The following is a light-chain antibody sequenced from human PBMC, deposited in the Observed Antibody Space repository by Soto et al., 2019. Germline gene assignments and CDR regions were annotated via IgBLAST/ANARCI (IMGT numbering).Light chain of an antibody. CDR2: TGS. CDR1: QAIDSW. J-gene: IGKJ1*01. V-gene: IGKV1-12*01. Sequence: IQVPQSPSYGYASVGDRVTITCRASQAIDSWLAWYQQKPGEAPKLLIFTGSLLHSGVPPRFSGSGSGTDFTLTISSLQPEDFATYYCQQTLSFPQTFRQGTKVDIK. CDR3: QQTLSFPQT.